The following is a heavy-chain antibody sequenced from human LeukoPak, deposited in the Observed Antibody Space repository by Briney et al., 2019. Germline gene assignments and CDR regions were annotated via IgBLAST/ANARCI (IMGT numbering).Heavy chain of an antibody. J-gene: IGHJ4*02. CDR2: ISYDGSNK. V-gene: IGHV3-30*04. CDR3: ARAGYSSGWY. CDR1: GFTFSSYA. D-gene: IGHD6-19*01. Sequence: PGRSLRLSCAASGFTFSSYAMHWVRQAPGKGLEGVAVISYDGSNKYYADSVKGGLTISRDNSKNTLYLQMNSLRAEDTAVYYCARAGYSSGWYWGQGTLVTVSS.